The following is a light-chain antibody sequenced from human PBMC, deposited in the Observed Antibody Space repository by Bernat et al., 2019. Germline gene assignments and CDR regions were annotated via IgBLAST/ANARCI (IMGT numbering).Light chain of an antibody. CDR2: AVS. V-gene: IGLV2-8*01. CDR3: SSYAGSNSFMV. Sequence: QSALTQPPSASGSPGPSVTISCTGTSSDVGGYNYVSWYQQHPGKAPKLMIYAVSKRPSGVPHRFSGSKSGNTASLTVSGLQAEDEADYYCSSYAGSNSFMVFGGGTKPTVL. J-gene: IGLJ2*01. CDR1: SSDVGGYNY.